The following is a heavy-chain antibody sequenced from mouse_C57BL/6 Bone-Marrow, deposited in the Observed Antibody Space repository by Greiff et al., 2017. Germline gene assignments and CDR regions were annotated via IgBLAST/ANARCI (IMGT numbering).Heavy chain of an antibody. D-gene: IGHD1-1*01. CDR1: GYTFTSYW. CDR2: IYPGNSDT. J-gene: IGHJ2*01. CDR3: TRRDHYYGSYFDY. V-gene: IGHV1-5*01. Sequence: VHVKQSGTVLARPGASVKMSCKTSGYTFTSYWMHWVKQRPGPGLEWIGAIYPGNSDTSYNQKFKGKAKLTAVTSASTAYMELSSLTNEDSAVYYCTRRDHYYGSYFDYWGQGTTLTVSS.